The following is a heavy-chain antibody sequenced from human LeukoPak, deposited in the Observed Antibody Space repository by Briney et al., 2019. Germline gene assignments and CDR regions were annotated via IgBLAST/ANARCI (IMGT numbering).Heavy chain of an antibody. CDR1: GGSLSSYY. CDR2: IYTSGSI. D-gene: IGHD4-11*01. Sequence: SETLSLTCTVSGGSLSSYYWSWIRQPAGKGLEWIGRIYTSGSINYNPSLKSRVTMSVDTSKNQFSLKLSSVTAADTAVYYCARSRGPQYSYYFDYWGQGTLVTASS. V-gene: IGHV4-4*07. CDR3: ARSRGPQYSYYFDY. J-gene: IGHJ4*02.